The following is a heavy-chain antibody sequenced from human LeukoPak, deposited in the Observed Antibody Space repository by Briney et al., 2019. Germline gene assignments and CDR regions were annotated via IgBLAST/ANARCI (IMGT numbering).Heavy chain of an antibody. CDR3: ARIVWSGNAGNFDY. CDR2: IYYSGST. V-gene: IGHV4-59*08. D-gene: IGHD3-3*01. Sequence: SETLSLTCTVSGGSISSYYWSWIRQPPGKGLEWIGYIYYSGSTNYNPSLKSRVTISVDTSKNQFSLKLSSVTAADTAVYYCARIVWSGNAGNFDYWGQGTLVTVSS. CDR1: GGSISSYY. J-gene: IGHJ4*02.